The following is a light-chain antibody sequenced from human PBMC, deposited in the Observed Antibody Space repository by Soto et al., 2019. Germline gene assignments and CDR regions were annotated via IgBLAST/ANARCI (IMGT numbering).Light chain of an antibody. V-gene: IGLV2-8*01. J-gene: IGLJ1*01. Sequence: QSALTQPPSASGPPGQSVTISCTGTKNDIGVYDFVSWYQHHPGKAPRLIIYEVVQRPSGVPDRFSGSKSGNTASLTVSGLQAADEADYFCKSYAGSNTYVFGSGTKGTVL. CDR2: EVV. CDR1: KNDIGVYDF. CDR3: KSYAGSNTYV.